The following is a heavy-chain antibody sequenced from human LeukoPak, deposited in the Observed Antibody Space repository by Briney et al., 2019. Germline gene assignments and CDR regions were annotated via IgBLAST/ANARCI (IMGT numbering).Heavy chain of an antibody. J-gene: IGHJ6*03. CDR1: GFTFSTYG. V-gene: IGHV3-48*04. D-gene: IGHD5-12*01. CDR3: ARGKTISYYYYYMDV. Sequence: GGSLRLSCAASGFTFSTYGMNWVRQAPGKGLEWVSYISSSGSTIYYADSVKGRFTISRDNAKNSLYLQMNSLRAEDTAVYYCARGKTISYYYYYMDVWGKGTTVTISS. CDR2: ISSSGSTI.